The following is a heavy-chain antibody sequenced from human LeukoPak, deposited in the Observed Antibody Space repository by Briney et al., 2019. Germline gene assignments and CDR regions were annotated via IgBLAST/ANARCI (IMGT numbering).Heavy chain of an antibody. V-gene: IGHV3-74*01. CDR3: ASVYGGNYFDS. J-gene: IGHJ4*02. CDR2: INSDGSST. CDR1: GFTFSIYW. D-gene: IGHD4-23*01. Sequence: GGSLRLSCAASGFTFSIYWMHWVRHAPGKGLVWVSRINSDGSSTTYADSVKGRFTISRDNAKNTLYLQMNSLGAEDTAVYYCASVYGGNYFDSWGQGTLVTVSS.